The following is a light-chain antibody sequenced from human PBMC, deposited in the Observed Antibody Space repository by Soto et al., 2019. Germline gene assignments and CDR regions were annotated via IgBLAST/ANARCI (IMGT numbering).Light chain of an antibody. CDR1: SSNIGRNT. V-gene: IGLV1-44*01. J-gene: IGLJ1*01. Sequence: QSVLTQPPSASGTPGQRVTISCSGSSSNIGRNTVNWSQQFPGTAPTLLIYGNNQRPSGVPDRFSGSKSGTSASLAISGLQSEDEADYYCAAWDDSLSGGYVFGTGTKVTLL. CDR2: GNN. CDR3: AAWDDSLSGGYV.